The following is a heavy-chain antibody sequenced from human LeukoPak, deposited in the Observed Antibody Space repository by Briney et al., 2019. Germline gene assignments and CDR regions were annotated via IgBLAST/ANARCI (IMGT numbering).Heavy chain of an antibody. CDR3: ARGRGYGGIKYYFDY. CDR1: GYTFTSYA. J-gene: IGHJ4*02. V-gene: IGHV1-2*04. Sequence: ASVKVSCKASGYTFTSYAMHWVRQAPGQGLEWMGWINPNSGGTNYAQKFQGWVTMTRDTSISTAYMELSRLRSDDTAVYYCARGRGYGGIKYYFDYWGQGTLVTVSS. CDR2: INPNSGGT. D-gene: IGHD4-23*01.